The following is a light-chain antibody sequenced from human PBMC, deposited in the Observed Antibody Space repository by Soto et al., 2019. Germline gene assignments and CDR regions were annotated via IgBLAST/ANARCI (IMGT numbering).Light chain of an antibody. CDR2: DVS. V-gene: IGLV2-14*03. CDR3: ASYASSNTVL. J-gene: IGLJ2*01. Sequence: QSALTQPASVSGSPGQSITISCTGTSSDIGGYNYVSWYQQHPGKAPKLMIYDVSDRPSGVSNRFSGSKSGNTAPLTISGLQAEDEADYYCASYASSNTVLFGGGTQLTAL. CDR1: SSDIGGYNY.